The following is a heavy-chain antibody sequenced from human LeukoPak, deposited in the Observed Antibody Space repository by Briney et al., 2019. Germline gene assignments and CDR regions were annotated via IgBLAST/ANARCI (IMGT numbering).Heavy chain of an antibody. V-gene: IGHV3-23*01. D-gene: IGHD2-21*02. CDR3: ALRFDY. J-gene: IGHJ4*02. CDR2: ISGSGGST. Sequence: GGSLRLSCAASGFTFITSWMSWLRQAPGKGLEWVSAISGSGGSTYYADSVKGRFTISRDNSKNTLYLQMNSLRAEDTAVYYCALRFDYWGQGTLVTVSS. CDR1: GFTFITSW.